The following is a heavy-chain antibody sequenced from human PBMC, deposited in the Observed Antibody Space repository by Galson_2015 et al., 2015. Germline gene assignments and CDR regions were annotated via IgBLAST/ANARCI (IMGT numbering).Heavy chain of an antibody. CDR1: GGSISSYY. J-gene: IGHJ6*02. CDR2: IYYSGST. V-gene: IGHV4-59*01. Sequence: LSLTCTVSGGSISSYYWSWIRQPPGKGLEWIGYIYYSGSTNYNPSLKSRVTISVDTSKNQFSLKLSSVTAADTAVYYCARPQYGDYYYYMDVWGQGTTVTVSS. CDR3: ARPQYGDYYYYMDV. D-gene: IGHD4-17*01.